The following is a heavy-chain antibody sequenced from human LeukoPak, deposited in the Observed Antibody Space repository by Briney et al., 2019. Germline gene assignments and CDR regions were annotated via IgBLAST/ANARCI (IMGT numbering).Heavy chain of an antibody. CDR3: VTATGY. V-gene: IGHV7-4-1*02. J-gene: IGHJ4*02. Sequence: GASVKVSCKASGYTFTDYSINWVRQAPGQGLEWLGWISTKTENPRYAQAFTGRFVFSLEISVTTAYLQITSLKSDDTAAYHCVTATGYWGQGTQVTVSS. CDR2: ISTKTENP. CDR1: GYTFTDYS. D-gene: IGHD1-1*01.